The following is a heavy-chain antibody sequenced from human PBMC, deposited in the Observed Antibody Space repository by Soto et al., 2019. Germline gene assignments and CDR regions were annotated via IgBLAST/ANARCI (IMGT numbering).Heavy chain of an antibody. CDR1: GCTFSSYA. V-gene: IGHV1-69*13. Sequence: SVKVSCKASGCTFSSYAISWVRQAPGQGLEWMGGIIPIFGTANYAQKFQGRVTITADESTSTAYMELSSLRSEDTAVYYCARGLTGINGTGIDYWGQGTLVTVSS. D-gene: IGHD1-20*01. J-gene: IGHJ4*02. CDR2: IIPIFGTA. CDR3: ARGLTGINGTGIDY.